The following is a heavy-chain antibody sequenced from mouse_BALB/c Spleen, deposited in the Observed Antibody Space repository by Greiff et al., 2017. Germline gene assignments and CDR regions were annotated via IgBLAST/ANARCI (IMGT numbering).Heavy chain of an antibody. CDR1: GFSLTSYG. Sequence: VQRVESGPGLVAPSQSLSITCTVSGFSLTSYGVHWVRQPPGKGLEWLGVIWAGGSTNYNSALMSRLSISKDNSKSQVFLKMNSLQTDDTAMYYCARDRYDRGYYYAMDYWGQGTSVTVSS. D-gene: IGHD2-14*01. CDR2: IWAGGST. V-gene: IGHV2-9*02. J-gene: IGHJ4*01. CDR3: ARDRYDRGYYYAMDY.